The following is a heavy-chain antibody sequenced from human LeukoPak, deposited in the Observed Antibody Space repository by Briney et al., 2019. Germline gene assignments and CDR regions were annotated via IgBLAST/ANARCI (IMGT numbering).Heavy chain of an antibody. CDR2: IFYNGKT. Sequence: SETLSLTCTVSDGSMSPYYWSWIRQSPGKGLEWIAYIFYNGKTKYNPSLRSRVTISIDTSKNQFSLNLNSVTAADTAVYYCARGGYYYLDVWGKGTTVTVSS. CDR1: DGSMSPYY. CDR3: ARGGYYYLDV. J-gene: IGHJ6*03. V-gene: IGHV4-59*01.